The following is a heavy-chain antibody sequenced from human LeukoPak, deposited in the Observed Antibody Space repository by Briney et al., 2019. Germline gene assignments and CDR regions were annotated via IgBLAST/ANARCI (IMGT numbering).Heavy chain of an antibody. CDR3: VTGRNVVVRHEDWFDP. D-gene: IGHD2-2*01. CDR1: GYTLTELS. Sequence: ASVKVSCKVSGYTLTELSMHWVRQAPGKGLEWMGGFDPEDGETIYAQKFQGRVTMTEDTSTDTAYMELSSPRSEDTAVYYCVTGRNVVVRHEDWFDPWGQGTLVTVSS. J-gene: IGHJ5*02. V-gene: IGHV1-24*01. CDR2: FDPEDGET.